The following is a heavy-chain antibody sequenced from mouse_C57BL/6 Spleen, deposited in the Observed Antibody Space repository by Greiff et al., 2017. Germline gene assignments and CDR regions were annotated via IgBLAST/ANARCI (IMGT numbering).Heavy chain of an antibody. CDR1: GYTFTSYW. J-gene: IGHJ4*01. V-gene: IGHV1-55*01. CDR3: AREAEYDYDGVYAMDY. CDR2: IYPGSGST. Sequence: QVQLQQPGAELVKPGASVKMSCKASGYTFTSYWITWVKQRPGQGLEWIGDIYPGSGSTNYNEKFKSKATLTVDTASSTAYMQLSSLTSEASAVYYCAREAEYDYDGVYAMDYWGQGTSVTVSS. D-gene: IGHD2-4*01.